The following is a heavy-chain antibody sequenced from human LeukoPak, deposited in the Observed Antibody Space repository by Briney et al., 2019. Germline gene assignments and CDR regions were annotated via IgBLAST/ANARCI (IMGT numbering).Heavy chain of an antibody. V-gene: IGHV1-46*01. CDR1: GYTFTSYY. D-gene: IGHD1-26*01. CDR2: INPSSAYT. CDR3: ARDRNSGSYCSDY. Sequence: ASVKVLCKASGYTFTSYYIHWVRQAPGQGPEWVGIINPSSAYTTYSHKFQGRVTMTRDTSTSTVYMELSSLTSEDTAVYYCARDRNSGSYCSDYWGQGTLVTVSS. J-gene: IGHJ4*02.